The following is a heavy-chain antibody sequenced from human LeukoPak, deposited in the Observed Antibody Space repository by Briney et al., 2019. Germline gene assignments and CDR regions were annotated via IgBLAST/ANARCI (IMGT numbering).Heavy chain of an antibody. V-gene: IGHV1-58*01. Sequence: ASVKVSCKASGFTFTSSAVQWVRPARGQRLEWIGWIVVGSGNTNYAQKFQERVTITRDMSTSTAYMELSSLRSEDTAVYYCAMVSTPPRAYYYYMDVWGKGTTVTVSS. D-gene: IGHD3-10*01. CDR1: GFTFTSSA. CDR2: IVVGSGNT. CDR3: AMVSTPPRAYYYYMDV. J-gene: IGHJ6*03.